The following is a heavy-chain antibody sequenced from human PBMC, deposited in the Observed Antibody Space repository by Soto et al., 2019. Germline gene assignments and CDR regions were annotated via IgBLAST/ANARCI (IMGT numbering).Heavy chain of an antibody. CDR2: ISVTSGSI. Sequence: EVQLVESGGGLVQPGGSLRISCAASGFTFRDFALNWVRQAPGKGLEWISYISVTSGSIFYADSVKGRFTISRDDGRNLLYLQMNTLRDEDTAVYFCVREHIWAFDFWGRGTMVTVSS. CDR3: VREHIWAFDF. J-gene: IGHJ3*01. D-gene: IGHD2-21*01. V-gene: IGHV3-48*02. CDR1: GFTFRDFA.